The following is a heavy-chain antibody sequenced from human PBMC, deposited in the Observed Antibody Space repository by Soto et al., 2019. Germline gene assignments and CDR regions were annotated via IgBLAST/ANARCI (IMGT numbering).Heavy chain of an antibody. CDR2: MNPDSGNT. V-gene: IGHV1-8*01. Sequence: QVQLVQSGAEVKKPGASVKVSCKASGYTFTSYDINWVRQATGQGLEWLGWMNPDSGNTGYAQKFQGRVTMTRNTSIITTYMELSSLRSEDTAVYYCTRGREYSSVQIGYWGQGTLVTVSS. J-gene: IGHJ4*02. CDR1: GYTFTSYD. D-gene: IGHD6-6*01. CDR3: TRGREYSSVQIGY.